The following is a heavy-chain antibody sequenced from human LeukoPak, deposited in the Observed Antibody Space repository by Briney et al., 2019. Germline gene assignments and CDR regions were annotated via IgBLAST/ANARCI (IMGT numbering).Heavy chain of an antibody. CDR2: ISSSSSYI. J-gene: IGHJ4*02. D-gene: IGHD3-22*01. Sequence: GGSLRLSCAGSGFTFSDYTMNWVRQAPGKGLEWVSSISSSSSYIYYADSVKGRLTISRDNAKNSLYLQMNSLRAEDTAVYYCARDSYYYESGGFDYWGQGTLVTVSS. V-gene: IGHV3-21*01. CDR3: ARDSYYYESGGFDY. CDR1: GFTFSDYT.